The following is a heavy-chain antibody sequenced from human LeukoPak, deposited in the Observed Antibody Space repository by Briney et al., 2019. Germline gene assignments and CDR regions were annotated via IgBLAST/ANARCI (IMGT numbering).Heavy chain of an antibody. CDR3: ARDLYVDIVAPSGMDV. J-gene: IGHJ6*02. CDR2: ISGSGDNT. CDR1: GFTFSSYA. V-gene: IGHV3-23*01. Sequence: GGSLRLSCAASGFTFSSYAMSWVRQPPGKGLEWVSGISGSGDNTYYADSVKGRFTISRDNSKKTLYLHLNSLRAEDTAVYYCARDLYVDIVAPSGMDVWGQGTTVTVSS. D-gene: IGHD5-12*01.